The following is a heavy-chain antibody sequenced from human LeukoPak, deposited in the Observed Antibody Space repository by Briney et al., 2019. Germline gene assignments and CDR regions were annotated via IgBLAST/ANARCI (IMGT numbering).Heavy chain of an antibody. V-gene: IGHV1-18*01. CDR1: GYTFTSSG. CDR2: ISAYNGNT. CDR3: ASLDGMDV. J-gene: IGHJ6*02. Sequence: ASVTVSCKASGYTFTSSGINWVRQAPGQGLEWMGWISAYNGNTNYAQKFQGRVTMTTDTSTSTVFMDLRSLRSDDTAVYYCASLDGMDVWGQGTTVTVSS.